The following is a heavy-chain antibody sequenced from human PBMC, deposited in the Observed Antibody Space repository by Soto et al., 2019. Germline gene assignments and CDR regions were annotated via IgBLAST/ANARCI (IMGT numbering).Heavy chain of an antibody. D-gene: IGHD1-26*01. V-gene: IGHV1-69*06. CDR1: GGTFSSYA. J-gene: IGHJ4*02. CDR3: ASCLSGSYRGGYYFDY. CDR2: IIPIFGTA. Sequence: QVQLVQSGAEVKKPGSSVKVSCKASGGTFSSYAIGWVRQAPGQGLEWMGGIIPIFGTANYAQKFQGRVTITADKSTSTAYMELSSLRSEDTAVYYCASCLSGSYRGGYYFDYWGQGTLVTVSS.